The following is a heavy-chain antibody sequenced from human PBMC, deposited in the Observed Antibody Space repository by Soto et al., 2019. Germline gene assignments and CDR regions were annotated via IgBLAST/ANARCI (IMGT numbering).Heavy chain of an antibody. CDR3: ARDRTVARDAFAT. Sequence: ASVKVSCKASGYTFTSYYMHWVRQAPGQGLEWMGIINPSGGGTSYAQKFQGRVTMTRDTSTSTVYMELSSLRSEDTAVYYCARDRTVARDAFATWGQGTMVTASS. J-gene: IGHJ3*02. CDR2: INPSGGGT. V-gene: IGHV1-46*01. D-gene: IGHD4-17*01. CDR1: GYTFTSYY.